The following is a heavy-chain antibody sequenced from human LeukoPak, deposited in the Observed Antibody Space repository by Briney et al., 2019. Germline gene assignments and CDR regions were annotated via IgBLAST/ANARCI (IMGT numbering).Heavy chain of an antibody. CDR2: ISAYNGNT. D-gene: IGHD2-2*01. CDR3: ARRRVPAAIGYYYYGMDV. Sequence: GASVKVSCKASGYTFTSYGISWVRQAPGQGLEWMGWISAYNGNTNYAQKLQGRVTITTDTFTSTAYMELRSLRSDDTAVYYCARRRVPAAIGYYYYGMDVWGQGTTVTVSS. J-gene: IGHJ6*02. V-gene: IGHV1-18*01. CDR1: GYTFTSYG.